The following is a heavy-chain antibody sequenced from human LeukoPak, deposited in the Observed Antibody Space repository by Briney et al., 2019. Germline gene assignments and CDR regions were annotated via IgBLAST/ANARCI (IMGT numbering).Heavy chain of an antibody. CDR2: IRSSSSYI. CDR3: ARAYDYSNYGDY. V-gene: IGHV3-21*01. J-gene: IGHJ4*02. CDR1: GFTFSSYS. D-gene: IGHD4-11*01. Sequence: GGSLRLSCAASGFTFSSYSMNWVRQAPGKGLEWVPSIRSSSSYIHYADSVKGRFTISRDNAKNSLYLQMNSLRAEDTAVYYCARAYDYSNYGDYWGQGTLVTVSS.